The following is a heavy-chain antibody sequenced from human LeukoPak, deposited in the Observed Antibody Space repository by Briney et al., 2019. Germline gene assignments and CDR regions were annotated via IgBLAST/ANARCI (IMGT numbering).Heavy chain of an antibody. CDR3: ARLGIAVAGPAFDI. V-gene: IGHV4-59*08. D-gene: IGHD6-19*01. CDR1: GGSISSYY. Sequence: SETLSLTCTVSGGSISSYYWGWIRQPPGKGLEWIGYIYYSGSTNYNPSLKSRVTISVDTSKNQFSLKLSSVTAADTAVYYCARLGIAVAGPAFDIWGQGTMVTVSS. CDR2: IYYSGST. J-gene: IGHJ3*02.